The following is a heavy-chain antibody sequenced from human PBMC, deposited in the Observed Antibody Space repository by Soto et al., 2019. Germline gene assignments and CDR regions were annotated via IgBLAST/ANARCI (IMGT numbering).Heavy chain of an antibody. Sequence: GGSLRLSCTASGFDFSRNWMHWVRQAPGKGLVWVSRMEGDESSATYADSVKGRFTISRDNAKNTLYLQMDSLRVEDTAVYYCTRFGTYYDTSGFLYWGQGT. D-gene: IGHD3-22*01. V-gene: IGHV3-74*01. CDR1: GFDFSRNW. CDR3: TRFGTYYDTSGFLY. J-gene: IGHJ4*02. CDR2: MEGDESSA.